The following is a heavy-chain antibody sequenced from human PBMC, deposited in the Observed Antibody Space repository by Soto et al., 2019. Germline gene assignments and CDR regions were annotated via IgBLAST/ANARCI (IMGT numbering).Heavy chain of an antibody. D-gene: IGHD3-22*01. V-gene: IGHV1-2*04. CDR3: PIPYYCDSICYYSDSFDL. J-gene: IGHJ3*01. Sequence: ASVKVSRKAPGYTFTGYYMHWVRQAPGKGLQWMEWFNLIPAATNYAHQSQGWVTMTTTTSISTPYMELRRLSSDHTAVYYCPIPYYCDSICYYSDSFDLWGQGTMVTVSS. CDR2: FNLIPAAT. CDR1: GYTFTGYY.